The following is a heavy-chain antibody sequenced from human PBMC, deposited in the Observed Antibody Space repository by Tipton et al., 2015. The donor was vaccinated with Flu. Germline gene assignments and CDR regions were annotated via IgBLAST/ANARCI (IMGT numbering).Heavy chain of an antibody. D-gene: IGHD1-26*01. J-gene: IGHJ5*01. CDR2: VFYSGGT. CDR3: ARGAPYKYDS. CDR1: GDSISPYY. Sequence: TLSLTCTVSGDSISPYYWSWIRQPPGKEPEWIGYVFYSGGTLYNPSLENRVTISVDTSKSQFSLKMTSLTAPDTAVYYCARGAPYKYDSWGQGLLVTVSS. V-gene: IGHV4-59*08.